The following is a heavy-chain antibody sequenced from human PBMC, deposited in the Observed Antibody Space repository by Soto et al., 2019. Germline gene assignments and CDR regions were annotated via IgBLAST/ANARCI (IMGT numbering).Heavy chain of an antibody. Sequence: QVQLQESGPGLVKPSQTLSLTCTVSGGSINNGGYYWSWIRQHPGKGLEWIGYIFYSGSTYYNPSLIIQVTKTVETSNTQSSLKPSSVTAADTAVYYCARDLRGGSYGMDVWGQGTTVTVSS. V-gene: IGHV4-31*01. J-gene: IGHJ6*02. CDR2: IFYSGST. D-gene: IGHD3-10*01. CDR3: ARDLRGGSYGMDV. CDR1: GGSINNGGYY.